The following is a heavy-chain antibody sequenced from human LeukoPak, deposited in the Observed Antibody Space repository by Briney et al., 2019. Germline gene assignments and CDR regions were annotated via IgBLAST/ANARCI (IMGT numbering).Heavy chain of an antibody. J-gene: IGHJ3*02. Sequence: ASVKVSCKASGYTFTGYYMHWVRQAPGQGLEWMGRINPNSGGTNYAQKFQGRVTMTRDTSISTAYMELSRLRSDDSAVYYCARDLRYYDSSGYFYKAFDIWGQGTMVTVSS. CDR1: GYTFTGYY. D-gene: IGHD3-22*01. CDR3: ARDLRYYDSSGYFYKAFDI. CDR2: INPNSGGT. V-gene: IGHV1-2*06.